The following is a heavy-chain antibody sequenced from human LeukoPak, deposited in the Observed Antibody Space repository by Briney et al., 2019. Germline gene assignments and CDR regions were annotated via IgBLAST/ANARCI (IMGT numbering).Heavy chain of an antibody. CDR2: IYHSGSA. D-gene: IGHD2-2*01. Sequence: SETLSLTCAVSGYSISSGYQWAWIRQSPGKGLEWIGSIYHSGSAHYNPSLKSRVTVSVETSKNQFSLKMYSVTAADTAVYYCARDPRWLTPDCTSTSCYENYFDPWGQGALVTVSS. CDR3: ARDPRWLTPDCTSTSCYENYFDP. V-gene: IGHV4-38-2*02. J-gene: IGHJ5*02. CDR1: GYSISSGYQ.